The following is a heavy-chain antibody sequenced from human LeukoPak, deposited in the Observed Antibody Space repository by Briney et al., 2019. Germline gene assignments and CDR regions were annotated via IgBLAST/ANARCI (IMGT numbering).Heavy chain of an antibody. D-gene: IGHD3-22*01. J-gene: IGHJ6*02. CDR1: GFTFSDYY. CDR3: AKDLYYYDSSGSYYYYYGMDV. V-gene: IGHV3-11*01. CDR2: ISSSGSTI. Sequence: GGSLRLSCAASGFTFSDYYMSWIRQAPGKGLEWVSYISSSGSTIYYADSVKGRFTISRDNAKNSLYLQMNSLRAEDTALYYCAKDLYYYDSSGSYYYYYGMDVWGQGTTVTVSS.